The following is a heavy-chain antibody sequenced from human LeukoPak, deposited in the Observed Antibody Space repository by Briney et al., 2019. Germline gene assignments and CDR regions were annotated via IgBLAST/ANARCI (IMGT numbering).Heavy chain of an antibody. CDR2: INHSGST. D-gene: IGHD4-17*01. CDR1: GGSFSGYY. J-gene: IGHJ4*02. Sequence: PSETLSLTCAVYGGSFSGYYWSWTRQPPGKGLEWIGEINHSGSTNYNPSLKSRVTISVDTSKNQLSLKLSSVTAADTAVYYCASSTVTTGLGFDYWGQGTLVTVSS. V-gene: IGHV4-34*01. CDR3: ASSTVTTGLGFDY.